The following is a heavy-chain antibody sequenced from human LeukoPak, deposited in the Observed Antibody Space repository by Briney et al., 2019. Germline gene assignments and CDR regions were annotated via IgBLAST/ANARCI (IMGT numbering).Heavy chain of an antibody. CDR2: IYYRGNT. Sequence: SETLSLTCTVCGGSISSYYWSWIRQPPGKGLEWIGYIYYRGNTNYNPSLKSRVTISVDMSKNQFSLKLSSVTAADTAVYYCTRGGYNYDSPPGDPFDYWGQGTLVTVSS. J-gene: IGHJ4*02. D-gene: IGHD5-18*01. CDR3: TRGGYNYDSPPGDPFDY. CDR1: GGSISSYY. V-gene: IGHV4-59*01.